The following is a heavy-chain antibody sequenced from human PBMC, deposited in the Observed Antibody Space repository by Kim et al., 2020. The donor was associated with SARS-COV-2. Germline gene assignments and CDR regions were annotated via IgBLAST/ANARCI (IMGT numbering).Heavy chain of an antibody. J-gene: IGHJ6*02. CDR3: ATEGTTQGSGWYPHYYGMGV. Sequence: ASVKVSCQASGYTFSGHFIHWVRQAPGQGLEWMGRINPNSGGTDSAQQFQGRVTMTRATSTNTAYLEVTSLRADDTGVYYCATEGTTQGSGWYPHYYGMGVWGQGTTVTVSS. CDR2: INPNSGGT. V-gene: IGHV1-2*05. D-gene: IGHD6-13*01. CDR1: GYTFSGHF.